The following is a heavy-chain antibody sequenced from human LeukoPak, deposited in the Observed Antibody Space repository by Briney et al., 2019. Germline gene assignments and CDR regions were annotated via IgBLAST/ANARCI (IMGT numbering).Heavy chain of an antibody. J-gene: IGHJ2*01. CDR2: IWSDGTNK. CDR1: AFVFSSHG. D-gene: IGHD6-13*01. V-gene: IGHV3-33*01. CDR3: ARGDSSSSLLWFFDL. Sequence: GGSLRLSCAASAFVFSSHGMHWVRQAPGKGLEWVAVIWSDGTNKNYVDSVKGRFTISRDNSKNTVYLQMDSLRAEDTAVYYCARGDSSSSLLWFFDLWGRGTLVTVSS.